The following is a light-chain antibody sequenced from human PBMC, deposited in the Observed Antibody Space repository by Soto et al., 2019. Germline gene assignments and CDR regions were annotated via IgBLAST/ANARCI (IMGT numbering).Light chain of an antibody. J-gene: IGKJ4*01. CDR3: QQSFSDPLT. Sequence: DIHMTQSPSSLSASVGYRVTFTCRASQNIRKYLNWYQQKPGKAPKLLIYTASSLQVGFPSRFSGSGSGTDFTLTINSLQPEDFETYYCQQSFSDPLTFGGGTKVDIK. V-gene: IGKV1-39*01. CDR1: QNIRKY. CDR2: TAS.